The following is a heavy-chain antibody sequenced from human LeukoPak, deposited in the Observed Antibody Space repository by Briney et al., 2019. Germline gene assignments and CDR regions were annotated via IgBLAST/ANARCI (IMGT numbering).Heavy chain of an antibody. Sequence: SETLSLTCTVSGGSISSSSYYWGWIRQPPGKGLEWIGSIYYSGSTHYNPSLKSRVTISVDTSKNQFSLKLSSVTAADTAVYYCARGTGSTYYYYGMDVWGQGTTVTVSS. CDR2: IYYSGST. CDR1: GGSISSSSYY. J-gene: IGHJ6*02. V-gene: IGHV4-39*07. CDR3: ARGTGSTYYYYGMDV.